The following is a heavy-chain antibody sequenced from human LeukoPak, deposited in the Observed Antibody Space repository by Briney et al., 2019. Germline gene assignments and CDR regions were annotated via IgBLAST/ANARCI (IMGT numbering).Heavy chain of an antibody. Sequence: GGSLRLSCAAAGFTFSSYAMSWVRQAPGKGLEWVSAIRTSGGSTYYADSVKGRFTISRDNSKNTLYLQMNSLRAEDTAVYYCARNFFRVRGVPYYFDYWGQGTLVTVSS. D-gene: IGHD3-10*01. J-gene: IGHJ4*02. CDR2: IRTSGGST. V-gene: IGHV3-23*01. CDR3: ARNFFRVRGVPYYFDY. CDR1: GFTFSSYA.